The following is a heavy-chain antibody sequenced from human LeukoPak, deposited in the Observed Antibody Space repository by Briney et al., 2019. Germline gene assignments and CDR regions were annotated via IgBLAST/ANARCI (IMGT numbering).Heavy chain of an antibody. D-gene: IGHD6-19*01. Sequence: SETLSLTCTVSGASMRSRSFYWAWIRQPPGKGLEWIGSIYYTESTYYNPSLKSRVTISLDTSRSQFSLRLTSVTAADTAVYYCARQTSGWYWYFDYWGQGTLVTVSS. CDR3: ARQTSGWYWYFDY. V-gene: IGHV4-39*01. J-gene: IGHJ4*02. CDR2: IYYTEST. CDR1: GASMRSRSFY.